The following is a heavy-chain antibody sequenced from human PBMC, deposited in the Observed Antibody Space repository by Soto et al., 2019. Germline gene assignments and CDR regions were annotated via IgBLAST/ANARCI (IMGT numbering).Heavy chain of an antibody. CDR2: IFHSGST. CDR1: GGTIRSNNW. CDR3: ARVFSGSYSDY. Sequence: PSETLCLTCAVSGGTIRSNNWWRWVRQPPGKGLEWIGEIFHSGSTNYNPSLKTRVTISVDKSKNQFSLKLSSVTAADTAVYYCARVFSGSYSDYWGQGTLVTVSS. V-gene: IGHV4-4*02. J-gene: IGHJ4*02. D-gene: IGHD1-26*01.